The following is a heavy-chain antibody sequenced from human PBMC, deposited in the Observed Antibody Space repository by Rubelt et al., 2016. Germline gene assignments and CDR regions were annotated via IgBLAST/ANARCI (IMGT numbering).Heavy chain of an antibody. V-gene: IGHV4-59*01. Sequence: QVQLRESGPGLVKPSETLSLTCTVSGGSISSYYWSWIRQPPGKGLEWIGYIYYSGSTNYNPSLKSRGTISVDTSKNQFSLKLSSVTAADTAVYYCARRADYDLMMDVWGQGTTVTVSS. CDR1: GGSISSYY. CDR3: ARRADYDLMMDV. CDR2: IYYSGST. J-gene: IGHJ6*02. D-gene: IGHD3-3*01.